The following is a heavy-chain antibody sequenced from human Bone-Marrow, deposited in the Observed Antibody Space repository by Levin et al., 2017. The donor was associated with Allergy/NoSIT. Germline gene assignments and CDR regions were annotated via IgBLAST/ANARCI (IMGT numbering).Heavy chain of an antibody. CDR2: IYYSGST. D-gene: IGHD6-13*01. CDR1: GGSISSYY. J-gene: IGHJ2*01. CDR3: ARREDSSSWRPYWYFDL. V-gene: IGHV4-59*01. Sequence: RPSETLSLTCTVSGGSISSYYWSWIRQPPGKGLEWIGYIYYSGSTNYNPSLKSRVTISVDTSKNQFSLKLSSVTAADTAVYYCARREDSSSWRPYWYFDLWGRGTLVTVSS.